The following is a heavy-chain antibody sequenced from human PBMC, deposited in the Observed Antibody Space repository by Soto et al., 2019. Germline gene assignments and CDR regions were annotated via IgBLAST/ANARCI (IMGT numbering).Heavy chain of an antibody. CDR3: ARAIFYSDSDGYYFEFDY. V-gene: IGHV2-26*01. CDR1: GFSLTDTRMG. D-gene: IGHD2-21*01. J-gene: IGHJ4*02. Sequence: GPTLVNPTETLTLTCSVSGFSLTDTRMGVSWIRQSPGKALEWLAHIISNDDKSYSTSLKSRLTISKDTSKSQVVLRMTNMDPVDTSRYYCARAIFYSDSDGYYFEFDYWGPGTLVTVSS. CDR2: IISNDDK.